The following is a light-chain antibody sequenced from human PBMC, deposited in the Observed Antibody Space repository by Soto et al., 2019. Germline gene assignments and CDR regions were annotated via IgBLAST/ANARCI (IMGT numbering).Light chain of an antibody. V-gene: IGKV3-20*01. CDR2: GAS. CDR3: QQYASLPRT. J-gene: IGKJ1*01. CDR1: QTVGKNY. Sequence: EIVLAQSPGTLSVSPGDGATLSCMASQTVGKNYLAWYQQRPGQAPRLLIHGASSRATGIPDRFSGSGSGTEFTLTIGRLEHEDFAVYYCQQYASLPRTFGQGTKVDIK.